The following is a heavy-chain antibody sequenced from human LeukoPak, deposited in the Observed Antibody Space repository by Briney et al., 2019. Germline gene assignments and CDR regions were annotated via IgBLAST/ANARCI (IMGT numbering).Heavy chain of an antibody. CDR2: ISYDGSNK. J-gene: IGHJ4*02. V-gene: IGHV3-30*03. CDR1: GFTFSSYG. Sequence: LRLSCAASGFTFSSYGMDWVRQAPGKGLEWVAVISYDGSNKYYADSVRGRFTISRDNSKNTLYLQMNSLRAEDTAVYYCARDVLTYGSYFDYWGQGTLVTVSS. CDR3: ARDVLTYGSYFDY. D-gene: IGHD3-10*01.